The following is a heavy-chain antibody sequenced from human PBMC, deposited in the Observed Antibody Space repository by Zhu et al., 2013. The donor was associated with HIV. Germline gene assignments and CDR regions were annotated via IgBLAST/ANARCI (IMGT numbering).Heavy chain of an antibody. CDR3: ARVGPSVGSSEGFDP. CDR1: GGSFSNSA. J-gene: IGHJ5*02. D-gene: IGHD6-13*01. Sequence: QVQLVQSGAEVQKPGSSVKVSCKASGGSFSNSAISWVRQAPGQGLEWMGWIIPIFGIANYAQKFQGRVTITADESTSTAYMELSSLRSEDTAVYYCARVGPSVGSSEGFDPWGQGTLVTVSS. V-gene: IGHV1-69*01. CDR2: IIPIFGIA.